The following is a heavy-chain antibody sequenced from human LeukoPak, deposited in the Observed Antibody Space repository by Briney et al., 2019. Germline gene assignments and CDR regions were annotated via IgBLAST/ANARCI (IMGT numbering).Heavy chain of an antibody. CDR2: IKPDGSEK. V-gene: IGHV3-7*01. CDR3: VTGRVNHAN. CDR1: GFTFSSAW. J-gene: IGHJ4*02. D-gene: IGHD1-14*01. Sequence: GGSLRLSCAASGFTFSSAWMTWVRQAPGKGLEWVANIKPDGSEKYYVDSVKGRFTISRDNAKNSLYLQMNSLRAEDTAVYYCVTGRVNHANWGQGTLVTVS.